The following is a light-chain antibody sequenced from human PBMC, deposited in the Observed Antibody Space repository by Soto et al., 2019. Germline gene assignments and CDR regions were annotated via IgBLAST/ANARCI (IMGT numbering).Light chain of an antibody. CDR3: QQRQYWPPIT. V-gene: IGKV3D-20*02. Sequence: EIVLTQSPGTLSLSPGERATLSCRASQSVSSNYLAWYQQKPGQAPRLLIYGASSRATGIPDRFSGSGSGTDFNLTISTLEPEDFAVYYCQQRQYWPPITFGQGTRLEIK. J-gene: IGKJ5*01. CDR2: GAS. CDR1: QSVSSNY.